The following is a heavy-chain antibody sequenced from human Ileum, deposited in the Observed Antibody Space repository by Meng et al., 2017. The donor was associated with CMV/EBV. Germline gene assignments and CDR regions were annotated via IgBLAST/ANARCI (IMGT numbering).Heavy chain of an antibody. CDR2: IYGTDDT. J-gene: IGHJ5*02. CDR3: AREPGSWGS. D-gene: IGHD6-13*01. Sequence: SLRLSCAGSGLTVSDNCMGWVRQARGKGLECVSVIYGTDDTYYADSVKGRFTISRDNSKNTVYLQMNSLRAEDTAVYYCAREPGSWGSWGQGTLVTVSS. V-gene: IGHV3-53*01. CDR1: GLTVSDNC.